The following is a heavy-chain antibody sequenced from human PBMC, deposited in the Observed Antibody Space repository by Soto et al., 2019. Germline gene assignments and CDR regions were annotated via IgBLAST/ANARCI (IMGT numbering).Heavy chain of an antibody. CDR3: AKDHSSGTFDY. CDR1: GFTFSSYG. V-gene: IGHV3-30*18. Sequence: GGSLRLSCAASGFTFSSYGMHWVRQAPGKGLEWVAVISYDGSNKNYADSVKGRFTISRDNSKNTLYLQMNSLRAEDTAVYYCAKDHSSGTFDYWGQGTLVTVSS. D-gene: IGHD6-19*01. CDR2: ISYDGSNK. J-gene: IGHJ4*02.